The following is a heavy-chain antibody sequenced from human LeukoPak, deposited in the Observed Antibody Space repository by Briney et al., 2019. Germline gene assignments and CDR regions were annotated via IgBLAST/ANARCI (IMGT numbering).Heavy chain of an antibody. V-gene: IGHV6-1*01. D-gene: IGHD2-8*02. CDR3: SRSTHSNKLVEGFDP. Sequence: SQTLSLTCAISGDSVSSNSAAWNWIRQSPSRGLEWLGRTYYRSKWYNDYAVSVKSRITINPDTSKNQFSLQLNSVTPEDTAVYYCSRSTHSNKLVEGFDPWGQGTLVTVSS. CDR1: GDSVSSNSAA. J-gene: IGHJ5*02. CDR2: TYYRSKWYN.